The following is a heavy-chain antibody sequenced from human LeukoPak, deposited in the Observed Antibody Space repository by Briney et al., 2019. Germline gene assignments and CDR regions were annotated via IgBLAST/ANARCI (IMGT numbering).Heavy chain of an antibody. CDR1: GFTFSSYE. V-gene: IGHV3-48*03. CDR3: ASSAAAEAMVY. Sequence: GGSLRLSCAAPGFTFSSYEMNWVRQAPGKGLEWVSYISSSGSTIYYADSVKGRFTISRDNAKNSLYLQMNSLRAEDTAVYYCASSAAAEAMVYWGQGTLVTVSP. CDR2: ISSSGSTI. J-gene: IGHJ4*02. D-gene: IGHD6-13*01.